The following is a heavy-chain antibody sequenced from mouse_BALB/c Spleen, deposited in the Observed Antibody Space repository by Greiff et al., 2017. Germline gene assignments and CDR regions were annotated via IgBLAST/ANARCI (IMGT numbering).Heavy chain of an antibody. V-gene: IGHV1S81*02. CDR2: INPSNGRT. D-gene: IGHD4-1*01. Sequence: QVQLQQPGAELMKPGASVKLSCKASGYTFTSYWMHWVKQRPGQGLEWIGEINPSNGRTNYNEKFKSKATLTVDKSSSTAYMQLSSLTSEDSAVYYCARNWEGDYWGQGTTLTVSS. CDR3: ARNWEGDY. J-gene: IGHJ2*01. CDR1: GYTFTSYW.